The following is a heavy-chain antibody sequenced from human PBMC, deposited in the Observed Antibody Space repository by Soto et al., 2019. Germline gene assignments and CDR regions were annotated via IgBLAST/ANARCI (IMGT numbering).Heavy chain of an antibody. CDR2: ISYDGINQ. CDR1: GFTFSTYA. J-gene: IGHJ4*02. V-gene: IGHV3-30-3*01. Sequence: PGGSLRLSCAASGFTFSTYAMFWVRQAPGEGLEWLAVISYDGINQYYTDSVKGRFTISRDNSKNTLYLQMNNLRTEDTAVYYCARALDFWSAYFDYWGQGSLVTVSS. D-gene: IGHD3-3*01. CDR3: ARALDFWSAYFDY.